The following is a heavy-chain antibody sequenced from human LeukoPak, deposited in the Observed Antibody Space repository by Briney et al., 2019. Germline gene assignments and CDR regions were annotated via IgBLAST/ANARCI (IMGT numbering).Heavy chain of an antibody. CDR3: AKDGGSDSGSFRH. Sequence: GGSLRLSCVASGFTFKNYAMAWVRQPPGKGLEWVSFISGNGDSTFYADSVKGRFTISRDNSKTTLYLQMNTLRAEDTAIYFCAKDGGSDSGSFRHWGQGTLVTVSS. CDR1: GFTFKNYA. CDR2: ISGNGDST. D-gene: IGHD3-10*01. J-gene: IGHJ4*02. V-gene: IGHV3-23*01.